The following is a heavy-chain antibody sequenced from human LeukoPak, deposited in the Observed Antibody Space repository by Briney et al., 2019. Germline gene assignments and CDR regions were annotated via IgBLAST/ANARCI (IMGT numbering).Heavy chain of an antibody. J-gene: IGHJ4*02. CDR2: ISGSGGST. Sequence: GGSLSLSCAASGFTFSNFAMNWVRQAPGKGLEWVSTISGSGGSTYYADSLKGRFTISRDNSKNTLYLQMNSLRAEDTAVYYCAKMVHTEQWLVPFDYWGQGTLVTVSS. CDR3: AKMVHTEQWLVPFDY. D-gene: IGHD6-19*01. V-gene: IGHV3-23*01. CDR1: GFTFSNFA.